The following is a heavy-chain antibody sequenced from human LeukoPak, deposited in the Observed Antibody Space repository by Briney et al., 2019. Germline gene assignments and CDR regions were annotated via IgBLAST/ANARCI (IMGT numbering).Heavy chain of an antibody. CDR3: AASKKYGSGSYYVYYMDV. D-gene: IGHD3-10*01. CDR2: INHSGST. Sequence: SETLSLTCAVYGGSFSGYYWSWIRQPPGKGLEWIGEINHSGSTNYNPSLKGRVTISVDTSKNQFSLRLSSVTAADTAVYYCAASKKYGSGSYYVYYMDVWGKGTTVTISS. V-gene: IGHV4-34*01. J-gene: IGHJ6*03. CDR1: GGSFSGYY.